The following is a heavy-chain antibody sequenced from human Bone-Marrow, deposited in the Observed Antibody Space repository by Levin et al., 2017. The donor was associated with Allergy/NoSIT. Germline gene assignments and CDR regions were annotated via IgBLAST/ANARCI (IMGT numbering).Heavy chain of an antibody. J-gene: IGHJ6*02. V-gene: IGHV2-70*11. CDR3: ARIPNLGYSYGYYYGMDV. Sequence: VSGPTLVKPTQTLTLTCTFSGFSLSTSGMCVSWIRQPPGKALEWLARIDWDDDKYYSSSLKTRLIISKDTSKNQVVLTMTNMDPVDTATYYCARIPNLGYSYGYYYGMDVWGQGTTVTVSS. CDR1: GFSLSTSGMC. D-gene: IGHD5-18*01. CDR2: IDWDDDK.